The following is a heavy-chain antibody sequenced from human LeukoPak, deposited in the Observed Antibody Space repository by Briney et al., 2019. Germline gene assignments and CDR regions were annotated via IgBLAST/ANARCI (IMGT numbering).Heavy chain of an antibody. D-gene: IGHD5-18*01. CDR2: ISGSGGSI. V-gene: IGHV3-23*01. Sequence: GSLRLSCAASGFTFSSYSLSWVRQAPGKGLEWVSAISGSGGSIHYVDSVKGRFTISRDNSKNTLYLQMNSLRAEDTAIYYCAKGASSYSFDPWGQGTLVTVSS. J-gene: IGHJ5*02. CDR3: AKGASSYSFDP. CDR1: GFTFSSYS.